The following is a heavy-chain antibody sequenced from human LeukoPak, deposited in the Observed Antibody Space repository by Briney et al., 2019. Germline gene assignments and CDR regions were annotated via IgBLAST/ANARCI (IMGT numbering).Heavy chain of an antibody. CDR2: ISYDGSNK. J-gene: IGHJ4*02. V-gene: IGHV3-30-3*01. CDR3: ARPDPRLNHFFDY. D-gene: IGHD1-14*01. CDR1: GFTFSSYA. Sequence: GGSLRLSCAASGFTFSSYAMHWVRQAPGKGLEWVAVISYDGSNKYYADSVKGRFTISRDNSKNALYLQMNSLRAEDTAVYYCARPDPRLNHFFDYWGQGNLVTVSS.